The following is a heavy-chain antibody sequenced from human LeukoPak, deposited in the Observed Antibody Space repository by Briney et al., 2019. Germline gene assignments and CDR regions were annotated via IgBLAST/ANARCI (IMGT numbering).Heavy chain of an antibody. V-gene: IGHV3-23*01. D-gene: IGHD3-22*01. CDR1: GFTFSSYA. J-gene: IGHJ4*02. CDR2: ISGSGGST. Sequence: PGGSLRLSCAASGFTFSSYAMSWVRQAPGKGLEWVSAISGSGGSTYYADSVKGRFTISRDNSKNTLYLQMDSLRAEDTAVYYCASRYYYDSSGYYSSVRIDWGQGTLVTVSS. CDR3: ASRYYYDSSGYYSSVRID.